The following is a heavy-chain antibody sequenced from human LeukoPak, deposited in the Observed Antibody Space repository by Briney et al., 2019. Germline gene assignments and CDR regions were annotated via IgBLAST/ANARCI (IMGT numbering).Heavy chain of an antibody. V-gene: IGHV1-69*13. Sequence: GASVKVSCKASGGTFSSYAISWVRQAPGQGLEWMGGIIPIFGTANYAQKFQGRVTITADESTSTAYMELSSLRSEDTAVYYCARDVSELVGNSIWGQGTMVTVSS. CDR2: IIPIFGTA. D-gene: IGHD2-15*01. CDR1: GGTFSSYA. CDR3: ARDVSELVGNSI. J-gene: IGHJ3*02.